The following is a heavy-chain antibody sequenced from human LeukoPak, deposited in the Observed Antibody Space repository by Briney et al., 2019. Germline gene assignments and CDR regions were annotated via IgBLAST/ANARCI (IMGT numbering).Heavy chain of an antibody. D-gene: IGHD1-26*01. J-gene: IGHJ4*02. CDR1: GYTFTGYY. CDR3: ARGAPELLLYYFDY. CDR2: INPNSGGT. V-gene: IGHV1-2*02. Sequence: GASVKVSCKASGYTFTGYYMHWVRQAPGQGLEWMGWINPNSGGTNYAQKFQGRVIMTRDTSISTAYMELSRLRSDDTAVYYCARGAPELLLYYFDYWGQGTLVTVSS.